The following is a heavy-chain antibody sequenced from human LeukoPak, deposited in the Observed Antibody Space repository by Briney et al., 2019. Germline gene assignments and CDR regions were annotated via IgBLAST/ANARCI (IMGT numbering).Heavy chain of an antibody. Sequence: GGSLRLSCAASGFTFSSYAMSWVRQAPGKGLEWVSAISGSGGSTHYADSVKGRFTISRDNSKNTLYLQMNSLRAEDTAVYYCAKDLVGVRGNDAFDIWGQGTMVTVSS. CDR3: AKDLVGVRGNDAFDI. D-gene: IGHD2-15*01. CDR1: GFTFSSYA. V-gene: IGHV3-23*01. J-gene: IGHJ3*02. CDR2: ISGSGGST.